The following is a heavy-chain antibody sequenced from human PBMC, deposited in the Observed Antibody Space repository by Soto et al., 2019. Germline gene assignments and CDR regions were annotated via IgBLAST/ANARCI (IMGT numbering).Heavy chain of an antibody. CDR3: AREGLVLVPTTVNSDYYYYAMGV. Sequence: GASGKVSCKASGYTFNSYAISWVRQAPGQGLEWMGWISAYNGNTNYAQMLQGRVTMTTDTSTNTAYMELRSLRSDDTAVYYCAREGLVLVPTTVNSDYYYYAMGVWG. CDR2: ISAYNGNT. D-gene: IGHD2-2*01. V-gene: IGHV1-18*01. J-gene: IGHJ6*02. CDR1: GYTFNSYA.